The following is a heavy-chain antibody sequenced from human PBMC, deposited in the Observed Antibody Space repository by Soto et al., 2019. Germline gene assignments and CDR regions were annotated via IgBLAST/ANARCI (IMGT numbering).Heavy chain of an antibody. D-gene: IGHD2-15*01. V-gene: IGHV4-31*03. CDR3: ARWVEVSLDYFDS. J-gene: IGHJ4*02. CDR2: IYHSGRT. CDR1: GGSIRNGYYY. Sequence: SETLSLTCTVPGGSIRNGYYYWSWVRQNPGKGLEWIGHIYHSGRTYYDPSLKSRVSISIDTSKNQFSLHLSSVTAADTAVYYCARWVEVSLDYFDSWGQVNPVTVS.